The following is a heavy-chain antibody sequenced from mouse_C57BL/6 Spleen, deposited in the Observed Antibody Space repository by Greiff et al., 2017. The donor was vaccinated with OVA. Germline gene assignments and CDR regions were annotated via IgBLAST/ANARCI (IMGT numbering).Heavy chain of an antibody. Sequence: QVQLQQSGAELAKPGASVKLSCKASGYTFTSYWMHWVKQRPGQGLEWIGYINPSSGYTKYNQKFKDKATLTADKSSSTAYMQLSSLTYEDSAVYYCARDDYDERNYFDYWGQGTTLTVSS. CDR1: GYTFTSYW. CDR3: ARDDYDERNYFDY. CDR2: INPSSGYT. V-gene: IGHV1-7*01. D-gene: IGHD2-4*01. J-gene: IGHJ2*01.